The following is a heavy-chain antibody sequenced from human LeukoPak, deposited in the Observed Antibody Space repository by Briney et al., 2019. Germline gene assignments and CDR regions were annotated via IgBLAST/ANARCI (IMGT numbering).Heavy chain of an antibody. D-gene: IGHD6-19*01. CDR3: ARVVIAVAGTWVYYYYGMDV. Sequence: SETLSLTCAVYGGSFSGYYWSWIRQPPGKGLEWIGEINHSGSTNYNPSLKSRVTISVDTSKNQFSLKLSSVTAADTAVYYCARVVIAVAGTWVYYYYGMDVWGQGTTVTVSS. CDR1: GGSFSGYY. V-gene: IGHV4-34*01. J-gene: IGHJ6*02. CDR2: INHSGST.